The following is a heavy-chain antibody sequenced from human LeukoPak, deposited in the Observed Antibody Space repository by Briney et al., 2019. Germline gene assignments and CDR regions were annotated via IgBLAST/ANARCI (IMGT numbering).Heavy chain of an antibody. CDR1: GGSISSSSYY. D-gene: IGHD1-26*01. V-gene: IGHV4-39*01. CDR3: ARGREFDY. J-gene: IGHJ4*02. CDR2: IYYSGST. Sequence: SETLPLTCTVSGGSISSSSYYWGWTRQPPGKGLEWIGSIYYSGSTYYNPSLKSRVTISVDTSKNQFSLKLSSVTAADTAVYYCARGREFDYWGQGTLVTVSS.